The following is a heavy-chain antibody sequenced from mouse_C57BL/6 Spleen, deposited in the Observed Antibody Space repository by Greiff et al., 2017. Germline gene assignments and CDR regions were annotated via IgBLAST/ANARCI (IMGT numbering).Heavy chain of an antibody. J-gene: IGHJ2*01. V-gene: IGHV5-16*01. CDR3: ARAPFYYDYDGYYFDY. D-gene: IGHD2-4*01. CDR2: INYDGSST. Sequence: EVQLVESEGGLVQPGSSMKLSCTASGFTFSDYYMAWVRQVPEKGLEWVANINYDGSSTYYLDSLKSRFIISRDNAKNILYLQMSSLKSEDTATYYCARAPFYYDYDGYYFDYWGQGTTLTVSS. CDR1: GFTFSDYY.